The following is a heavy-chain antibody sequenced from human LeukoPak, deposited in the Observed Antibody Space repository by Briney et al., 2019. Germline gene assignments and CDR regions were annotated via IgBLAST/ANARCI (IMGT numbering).Heavy chain of an antibody. CDR1: GGSISSYY. V-gene: IGHV4-59*08. J-gene: IGHJ4*02. D-gene: IGHD2/OR15-2a*01. Sequence: SETLSLTCTVSGGSISSYYWSWIRQSPGKGLEWIGYFYYGGSSNYNPSLKSRVTISVDTSKSQFSLKLNSVTAADTAVYYCAGHHPRNTVDFWGQGTLVTVSS. CDR2: FYYGGSS. CDR3: AGHHPRNTVDF.